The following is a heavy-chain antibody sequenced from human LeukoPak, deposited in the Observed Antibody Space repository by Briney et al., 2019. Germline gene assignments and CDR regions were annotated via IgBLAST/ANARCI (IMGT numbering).Heavy chain of an antibody. V-gene: IGHV1-46*01. Sequence: ASVKVSCKASGYTFTSYYMHWVRRARGQGLEWMGIINPSGGSTSYAQKFQGRVTMTRDTSTSTVYMELSSLRSEDTAVYYCARVRDYYDSSEGLDYWGQGTLVTVSS. CDR2: INPSGGST. D-gene: IGHD3-22*01. CDR3: ARVRDYYDSSEGLDY. CDR1: GYTFTSYY. J-gene: IGHJ4*02.